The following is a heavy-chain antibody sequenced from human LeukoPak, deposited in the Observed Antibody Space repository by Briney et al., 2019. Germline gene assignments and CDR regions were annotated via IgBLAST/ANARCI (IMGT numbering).Heavy chain of an antibody. D-gene: IGHD3-10*01. CDR1: GYIFTNYG. V-gene: IGHV1-18*01. Sequence: RASVKVSFKPSGYIFTNYGVSWVRQAPGQGLEWMGWINVYNGHTIYAQEFQGRVTLTTDTSTSTAHMDLRSLRSDDTAVYYCVRDSDHAPDYWGQGTLVTVSS. J-gene: IGHJ4*02. CDR3: VRDSDHAPDY. CDR2: INVYNGHT.